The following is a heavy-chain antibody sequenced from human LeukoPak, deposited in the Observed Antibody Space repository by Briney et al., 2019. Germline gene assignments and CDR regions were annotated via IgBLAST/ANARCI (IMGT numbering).Heavy chain of an antibody. CDR2: ISYDGSNK. Sequence: GRSLRLSCAASGFTFSSYAMHWVRQAPGKGLEWVAVISYDGSNKYSADSVKGRFTISRDNSKNTLYLQMNSLRAEDTAVYYCAREQAGMDVWGQGTTVTVSS. J-gene: IGHJ6*02. CDR3: AREQAGMDV. CDR1: GFTFSSYA. V-gene: IGHV3-30*04.